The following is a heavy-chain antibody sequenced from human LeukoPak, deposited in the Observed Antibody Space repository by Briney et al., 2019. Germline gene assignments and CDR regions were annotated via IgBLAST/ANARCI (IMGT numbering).Heavy chain of an antibody. D-gene: IGHD3-10*01. Sequence: GESLKISCKGSGYSFTSYWIGWVRQMPGKGLEWMGIIYPGDSDTRYSPSFQGQVTISADKSISTAYLQWSSLKASDTAMYYCARRLRRYYYGSGSFDDAFDIWGQGTMVTVSS. CDR2: IYPGDSDT. CDR1: GYSFTSYW. J-gene: IGHJ3*02. V-gene: IGHV5-51*01. CDR3: ARRLRRYYYGSGSFDDAFDI.